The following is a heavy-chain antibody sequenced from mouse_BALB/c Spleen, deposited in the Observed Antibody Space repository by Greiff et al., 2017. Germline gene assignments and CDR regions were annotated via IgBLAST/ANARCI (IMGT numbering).Heavy chain of an antibody. CDR3: ARQGVYYFDY. Sequence: EVQRVESGGGLVQPGGSRKLSCAASGFTFSSFGMHWVRQAPEKGLEWVAYISSGSSTIYYADTVKGRFTISRDNPKNTLFLQMTSLRSEDTAMYYCARQGVYYFDYWGQGTTLTVSS. J-gene: IGHJ2*01. CDR2: ISSGSSTI. V-gene: IGHV5-17*02. CDR1: GFTFSSFG.